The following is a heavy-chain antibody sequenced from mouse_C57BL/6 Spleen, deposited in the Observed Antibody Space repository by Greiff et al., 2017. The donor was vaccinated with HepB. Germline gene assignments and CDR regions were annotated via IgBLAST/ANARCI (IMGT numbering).Heavy chain of an antibody. Sequence: QVQLQQPGAELVMPGASVKLSCKASGYTFTSYWMHWVKQRPGQGLEWIGEIDPSDSYTNYNQKFKGKSTLTVDKSSSTAYMQLSSLTSEDSAVYYCARYEDSSGYFYWGQGTTLTVSS. D-gene: IGHD3-2*02. CDR3: ARYEDSSGYFY. CDR2: IDPSDSYT. CDR1: GYTFTSYW. J-gene: IGHJ2*01. V-gene: IGHV1-69*01.